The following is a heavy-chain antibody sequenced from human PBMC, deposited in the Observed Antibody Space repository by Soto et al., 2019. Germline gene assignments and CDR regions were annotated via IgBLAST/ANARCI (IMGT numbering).Heavy chain of an antibody. CDR2: IFYTGIT. Sequence: SETMSLTCSVSIGSLSSHFGAWVRQSPGKGLEWLGYIFYTGITNYNPSLQSRVTISVDTSKDQFSLRLNSVTAADTAVYYCARGGYDFSGVNFDDGFDFWGQGIPVTVSS. CDR3: ARGGYDFSGVNFDDGFDF. D-gene: IGHD3-22*01. J-gene: IGHJ3*01. V-gene: IGHV4-59*11. CDR1: IGSLSSHF.